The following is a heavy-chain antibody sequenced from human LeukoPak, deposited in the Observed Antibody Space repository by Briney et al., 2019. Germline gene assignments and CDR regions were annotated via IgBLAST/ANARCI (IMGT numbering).Heavy chain of an antibody. V-gene: IGHV3-23*01. CDR1: GFTFSSYE. CDR2: ISGSGGST. D-gene: IGHD1-26*01. CDR3: AKDAGNRLAAGY. J-gene: IGHJ4*02. Sequence: GGSLRLSCAASGFTFSSYEMNWVRQAPGKGLEWVSAISGSGGSTYYADSVKGRFTISRDNSKNTLYLQMNSLRAEDTAVYYCAKDAGNRLAAGYWGQGTLVTVSS.